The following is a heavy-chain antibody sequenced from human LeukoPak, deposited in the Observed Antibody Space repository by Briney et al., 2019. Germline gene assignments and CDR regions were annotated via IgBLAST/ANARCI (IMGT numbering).Heavy chain of an antibody. V-gene: IGHV4-61*02. D-gene: IGHD3-22*01. Sequence: SQTLSLTCTVSGGSISSGSYYWSWIRQPAGKGLEWIGRIYTSGSTNYNPSLKSRVTISVDTSKNQFSLKLSSVTAADTAVYYCARGPDSSGYRDIWGQGTMVTVSS. J-gene: IGHJ3*02. CDR1: GGSISSGSYY. CDR3: ARGPDSSGYRDI. CDR2: IYTSGST.